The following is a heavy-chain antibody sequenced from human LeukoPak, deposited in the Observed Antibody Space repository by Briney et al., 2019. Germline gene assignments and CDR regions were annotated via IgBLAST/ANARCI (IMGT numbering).Heavy chain of an antibody. CDR2: IDSSGGST. CDR3: AKPITMIVVATNLDS. V-gene: IGHV3-23*01. Sequence: GGSLRLSCAASGFTFDTYWMSWVRQAPGKGLEWVSAIDSSGGSTFYADSVKGRFTISRDNSKNTLYLQMNSLRAEDTAVYYCAKPITMIVVATNLDSWGQGTLVTVSS. D-gene: IGHD3-22*01. CDR1: GFTFDTYW. J-gene: IGHJ4*02.